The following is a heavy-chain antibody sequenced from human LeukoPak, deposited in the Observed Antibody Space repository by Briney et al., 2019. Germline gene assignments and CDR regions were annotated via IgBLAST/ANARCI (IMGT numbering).Heavy chain of an antibody. V-gene: IGHV1-46*01. Sequence: ASVKVSCKASGYTFTSCYMHWVRQAPGQGLEWMGIINPSGGSTSYAQKFQGRVTMTTDTSTSTAYMELRSLRSDDTAVYYCARSIVWFGDRGFDYWGQGTLVTVSS. CDR1: GYTFTSCY. D-gene: IGHD3-10*01. J-gene: IGHJ4*02. CDR2: INPSGGST. CDR3: ARSIVWFGDRGFDY.